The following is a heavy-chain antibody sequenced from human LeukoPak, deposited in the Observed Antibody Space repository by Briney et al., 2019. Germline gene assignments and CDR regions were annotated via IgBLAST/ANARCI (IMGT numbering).Heavy chain of an antibody. D-gene: IGHD3-3*01. J-gene: IGHJ5*02. CDR2: INHGGST. Sequence: SETLSLTCAVYGGSFSDYYWSWIRQPPGKGLEWIGEINHGGSTNYNPSLKSRVTISVDTSKNQFSPKLSSVTAADTAVYYCARRAINYDFWSGYYTPGWFDPWGQGTLVTVSS. CDR3: ARRAINYDFWSGYYTPGWFDP. CDR1: GGSFSDYY. V-gene: IGHV4-34*01.